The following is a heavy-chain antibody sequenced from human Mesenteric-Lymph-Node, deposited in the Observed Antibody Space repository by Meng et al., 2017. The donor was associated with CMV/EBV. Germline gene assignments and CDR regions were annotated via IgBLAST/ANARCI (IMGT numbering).Heavy chain of an antibody. D-gene: IGHD3/OR15-3a*01. CDR1: GFTFTAYY. J-gene: IGHJ5*02. CDR2: ISPYSGAT. CDR3: ARGGFLGWIPGPFDI. Sequence: ASVKVSCKTSGFTFTAYYIHWVRQAPGQGLEWRGRISPYSGATDSAQKFQGTVTMTRDTPISTAYMELGSLRSDDTAVYYCARGGFLGWIPGPFDIWGQGSLVTVSS. V-gene: IGHV1-2*02.